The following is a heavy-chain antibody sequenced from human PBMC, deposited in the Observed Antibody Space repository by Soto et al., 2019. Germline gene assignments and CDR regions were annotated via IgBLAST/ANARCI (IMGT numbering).Heavy chain of an antibody. CDR3: AREGYCSSTSCLPYFDY. CDR1: GFTFSSYS. V-gene: IGHV3-21*01. J-gene: IGHJ4*02. CDR2: ISSSSSYI. D-gene: IGHD2-2*01. Sequence: GGSLRLSCAASGFTFSSYSMNWVRQAPGKGLEWVSSISSSSSYIYYADSVKGRFTISRDNAKNSLYLQMNSLRAEDTAVYYCAREGYCSSTSCLPYFDYWGQGTLVTVSS.